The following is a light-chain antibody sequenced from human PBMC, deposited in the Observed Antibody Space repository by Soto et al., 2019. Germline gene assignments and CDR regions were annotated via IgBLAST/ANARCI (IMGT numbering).Light chain of an antibody. CDR2: DNS. J-gene: IGLJ2*01. CDR1: RSNIGAGYD. V-gene: IGLV1-40*01. Sequence: QAVVTQPPSVSGAPGQRVTLSCTGSRSNIGAGYDVHWYQQLPGTAPKLLIYDNSHRPSGVPDRFSGSNSGTSGSLAITGLQAEDEADYYCQSYDNSLSGLVFGGGTKLTVL. CDR3: QSYDNSLSGLV.